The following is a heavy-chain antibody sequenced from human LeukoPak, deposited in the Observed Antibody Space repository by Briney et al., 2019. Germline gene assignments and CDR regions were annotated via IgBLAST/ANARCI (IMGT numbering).Heavy chain of an antibody. V-gene: IGHV4-59*12. Sequence: SETLSLTCTVSGGSISSYYWSWIRQPPGKGLEWIGYIYYSGSTNYNPSLKSRVTISVDTSKNQFSLKLSSVTAADTAVYYCARGGYSGYTKVVSFDPWGQGTLVTVSS. D-gene: IGHD5-12*01. J-gene: IGHJ5*02. CDR1: GGSISSYY. CDR2: IYYSGST. CDR3: ARGGYSGYTKVVSFDP.